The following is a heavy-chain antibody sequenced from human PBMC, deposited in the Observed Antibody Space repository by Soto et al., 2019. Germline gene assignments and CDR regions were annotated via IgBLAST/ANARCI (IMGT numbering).Heavy chain of an antibody. CDR3: VRYDSTGYFDL. Sequence: PGASLRLSCAASAFGCSSYNMNWVRQSPGKGLEWVSYMSGYGVSIYYADSVKGRFTISRDNAKNSLFLHMNSLRAEDTAIYYCVRYDSTGYFDLWGQGALVTVSS. V-gene: IGHV3-48*01. CDR2: MSGYGVSI. D-gene: IGHD3-22*01. CDR1: AFGCSSYN. J-gene: IGHJ4*02.